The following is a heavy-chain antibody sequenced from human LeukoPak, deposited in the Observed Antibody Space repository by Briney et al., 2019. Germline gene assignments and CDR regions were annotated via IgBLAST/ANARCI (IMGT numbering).Heavy chain of an antibody. Sequence: GGSLRLSCAASGFTFSSYAMSWVRRAPGKGLEWVSAISGSGGSTYYADSVKGRFTISRDNSKNTLYLQMNSLRAEDTAVYYCAKDMTMIVVVTLFEYWGQGTLVSVSS. D-gene: IGHD3-22*01. CDR2: ISGSGGST. J-gene: IGHJ4*02. V-gene: IGHV3-23*01. CDR1: GFTFSSYA. CDR3: AKDMTMIVVVTLFEY.